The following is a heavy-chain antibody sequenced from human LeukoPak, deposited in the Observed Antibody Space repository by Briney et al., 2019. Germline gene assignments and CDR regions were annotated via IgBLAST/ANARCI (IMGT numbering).Heavy chain of an antibody. J-gene: IGHJ6*03. D-gene: IGHD1-1*01. CDR3: ARVEATTGRNYHYYYMDV. V-gene: IGHV3-21*01. Sequence: PGGSLRLSCADSGFYFSSYSMNWVPQAPGEGLGRVSSINTGSTYMYYADSVKGRFTTSRDKAKNSLHLQMYSLRAEGTAVYFCARVEATTGRNYHYYYMDVGGKGTTVTVSS. CDR1: GFYFSSYS. CDR2: INTGSTYM.